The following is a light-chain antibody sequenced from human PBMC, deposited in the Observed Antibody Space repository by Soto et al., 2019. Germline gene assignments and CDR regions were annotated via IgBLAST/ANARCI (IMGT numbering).Light chain of an antibody. CDR3: KQFGSSLWT. V-gene: IGKV3-20*01. CDR1: QSVNDMY. Sequence: EIVLTQSPGTLSLSPGERATLSCRASQSVNDMYLAWYQQKPGQAPRPLIYGASIRATGIPGRFSGSGSGTDFTLTITRLEPEDFAVYYCKQFGSSLWTFGQGTKVEIK. J-gene: IGKJ1*01. CDR2: GAS.